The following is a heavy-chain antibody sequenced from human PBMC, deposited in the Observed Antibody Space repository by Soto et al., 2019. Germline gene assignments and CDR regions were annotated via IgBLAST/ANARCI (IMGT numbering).Heavy chain of an antibody. V-gene: IGHV3-30-3*01. J-gene: IGHJ4*02. CDR1: GFTFSSYA. CDR3: ARGPFPYGDPYVGYFDY. D-gene: IGHD4-17*01. CDR2: ISYDGSNK. Sequence: GGSLRLSCAASGFTFSSYAMHWVRQAPGKGLEWVAVISYDGSNKYYADSVKGRFTISRDNSKNTLYLQMNSLRAEDTAVYYCARGPFPYGDPYVGYFDYWGQGTLVTVSS.